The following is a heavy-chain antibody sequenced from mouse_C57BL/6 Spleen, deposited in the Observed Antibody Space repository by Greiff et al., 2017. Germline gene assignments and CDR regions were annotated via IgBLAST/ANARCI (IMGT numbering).Heavy chain of an antibody. V-gene: IGHV5-6*01. J-gene: IGHJ2*01. CDR3: ARQDYFDY. Sequence: EVQLVESGGDLVKPGGSLKLSCAASGFTFRSYGLSWVRQTPDKRLEWVATISSGGSYTYYPDSVKGRFTISRANAKNTLYLQMSSLKSEDTAMYYCARQDYFDYWGQGTTLTVSS. CDR1: GFTFRSYG. CDR2: ISSGGSYT.